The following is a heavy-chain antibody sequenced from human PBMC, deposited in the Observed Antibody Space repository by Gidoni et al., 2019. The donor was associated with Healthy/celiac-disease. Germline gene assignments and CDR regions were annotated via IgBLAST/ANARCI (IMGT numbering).Heavy chain of an antibody. CDR1: GGTLRGYA. D-gene: IGHD3-10*01. Sequence: QVQLVQSGAAVKKPGSSVEGSCKASGGTLRGYAISGVRQAPGQGLEWMGGSIPIFGTATYAQKFQGSVTITADDSTSTSYMELSSLRSEDTAVYYCATSDRGMVRGEYYYYYGMDVWGQGTTVTVSS. V-gene: IGHV1-69*01. J-gene: IGHJ6*02. CDR2: SIPIFGTA. CDR3: ATSDRGMVRGEYYYYYGMDV.